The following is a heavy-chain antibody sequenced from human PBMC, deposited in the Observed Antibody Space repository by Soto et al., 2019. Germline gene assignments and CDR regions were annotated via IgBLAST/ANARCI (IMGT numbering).Heavy chain of an antibody. Sequence: QVQLVQSGAEVKKPGSSVKVSCKASGGTFSSYAISWVRQAPGQGLEWMGGIIPIFGTANYAQKFQGRVTITADESTSTAYMELSSLRSEDTAVYYCASPYGDVFTHYCYGMDVWGQGTTGTGSS. CDR3: ASPYGDVFTHYCYGMDV. V-gene: IGHV1-69*01. D-gene: IGHD4-17*01. CDR1: GGTFSSYA. CDR2: IIPIFGTA. J-gene: IGHJ6*02.